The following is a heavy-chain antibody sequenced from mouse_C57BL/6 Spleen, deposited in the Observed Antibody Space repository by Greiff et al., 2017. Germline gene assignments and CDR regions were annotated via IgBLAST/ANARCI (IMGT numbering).Heavy chain of an antibody. CDR1: GYAFSSSW. D-gene: IGHD1-1*01. J-gene: IGHJ2*01. CDR2: IYPGDGDT. V-gene: IGHV1-82*01. CDR3: ARAGYVVGSDFDY. Sequence: VQLQQSGPELVKPGASVKISCKASGYAFSSSWMNWVKQRPGKGLEWIGRIYPGDGDTNYNGKFKGKATLTADKSSSTAYMQLSSLTSEDSAVYFCARAGYVVGSDFDYWGQGTTRTVSS.